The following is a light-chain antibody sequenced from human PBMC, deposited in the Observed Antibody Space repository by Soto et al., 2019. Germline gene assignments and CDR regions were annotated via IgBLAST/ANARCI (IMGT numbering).Light chain of an antibody. Sequence: SALTQPPSASGSPGQSVTISCTGTSSDVGGYNYVSWYQQHPGKAPKLMIYEVSKRPSGVPDRFSGSKSGNTASLTVSGLQAGDEADYYCSSYAGSNNFGVFGTGTKVT. V-gene: IGLV2-8*01. CDR1: SSDVGGYNY. J-gene: IGLJ1*01. CDR3: SSYAGSNNFGV. CDR2: EVS.